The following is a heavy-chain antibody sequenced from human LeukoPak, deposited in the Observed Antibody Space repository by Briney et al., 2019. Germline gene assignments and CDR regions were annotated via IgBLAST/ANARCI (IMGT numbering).Heavy chain of an antibody. Sequence: SVKVSCKASGGTFSSYAISWVRQAPGQGLEWMGRIIPILGIANYAQKFQGRVTITADKSTSTAYMELSSLRSEDTAVYYCARGYCSSTSCYQIDYWGQGILVTVSS. CDR3: ARGYCSSTSCYQIDY. CDR2: IIPILGIA. D-gene: IGHD2-2*01. CDR1: GGTFSSYA. V-gene: IGHV1-69*04. J-gene: IGHJ4*02.